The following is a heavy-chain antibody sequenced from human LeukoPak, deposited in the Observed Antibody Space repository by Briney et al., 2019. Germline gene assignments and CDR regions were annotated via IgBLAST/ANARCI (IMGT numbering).Heavy chain of an antibody. V-gene: IGHV3-23*01. CDR2: ISGSGGST. J-gene: IGHJ4*02. D-gene: IGHD3-22*01. CDR3: AKVYRTMIVVVRPEFDY. Sequence: GGTLRLSCAASGFTFSSYAMSWVRQAPGKGLEWVSAISGSGGSTYYADSVKGRFTISRDNSKNTLYLQMNSLRAEDTAVYYCAKVYRTMIVVVRPEFDYWGQGTLVTVSS. CDR1: GFTFSSYA.